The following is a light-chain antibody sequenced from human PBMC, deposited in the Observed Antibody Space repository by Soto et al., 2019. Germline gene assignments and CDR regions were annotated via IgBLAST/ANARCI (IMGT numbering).Light chain of an antibody. CDR3: RSYTISSTYV. V-gene: IGLV2-18*02. CDR2: EVS. J-gene: IGLJ1*01. Sequence: QSVLTQPPSVSGSPGQSVAISCTGTSSDVGSYNRVSWYQQPPGTAPKLIISEVSNRPSGVPDRFSGSKSGNTASLTISGLQAEDEGDYYCRSYTISSTYVFGPGTNVTVL. CDR1: SSDVGSYNR.